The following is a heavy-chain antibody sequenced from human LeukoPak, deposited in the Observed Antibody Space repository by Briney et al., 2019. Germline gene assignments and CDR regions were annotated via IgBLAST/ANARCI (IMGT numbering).Heavy chain of an antibody. CDR2: IHHSGST. J-gene: IGHJ4*02. Sequence: SETLSLTCTVSGGPISSYYWSWIRQHPGKGLDWIGDIHHSGSTNYNPSLKSRVTISVDTSKNQFSLKLSSVPAAVTAVYYCARHITRRYFDYWGQGTLVTVSS. CDR3: ARHITRRYFDY. D-gene: IGHD1-20*01. CDR1: GGPISSYY. V-gene: IGHV4-59*08.